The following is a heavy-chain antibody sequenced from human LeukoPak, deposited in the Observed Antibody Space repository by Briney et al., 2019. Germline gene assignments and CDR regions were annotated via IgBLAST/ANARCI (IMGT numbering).Heavy chain of an antibody. CDR2: ISGIDGST. D-gene: IGHD3-22*01. Sequence: GGSLRLSCAASGFTFSSFAMSWVRQAPGKGLEWVSGISGIDGSTYYADSVKGRFTISRDNSKNTLYLQMNGLRAEDTAVYYCAREWASYDRSGYYPFDHWGQGTLVTVSS. V-gene: IGHV3-23*01. J-gene: IGHJ4*02. CDR1: GFTFSSFA. CDR3: AREWASYDRSGYYPFDH.